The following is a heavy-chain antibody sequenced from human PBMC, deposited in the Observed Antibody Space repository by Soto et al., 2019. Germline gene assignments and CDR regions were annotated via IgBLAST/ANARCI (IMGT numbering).Heavy chain of an antibody. CDR2: IYDRWNT. J-gene: IGHJ6*02. D-gene: IGHD5-18*01. V-gene: IGHV4-30-4*01. CDR1: GGSISRGDYY. CDR3: ARDSDTAVLNHYYYGMDV. Sequence: SETLSLTCTVSGGSISRGDYYWSWIRQPPGKGLEWIGYIYDRWNTFYNPSLKSQISISVDTSKNQFSLKLRSVTAADTAVYYCARDSDTAVLNHYYYGMDVWGRGTTVTVSS.